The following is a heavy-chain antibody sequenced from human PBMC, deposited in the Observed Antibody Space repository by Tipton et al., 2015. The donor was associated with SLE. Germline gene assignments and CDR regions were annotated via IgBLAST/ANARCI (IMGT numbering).Heavy chain of an antibody. V-gene: IGHV3-7*01. CDR3: ARIVGTTRDFDS. J-gene: IGHJ4*02. CDR2: IKPDGSEK. D-gene: IGHD1-26*01. Sequence: SLRLSCAVSGFTFSTYWMTWVRQAPGEGLEWVDNIKPDGSEKYYVDSVKGRFTISRDNVQNSLYLQMNSLRDEDTAVYYCARIVGTTRDFDSWGQGTLVTVSS. CDR1: GFTFSTYW.